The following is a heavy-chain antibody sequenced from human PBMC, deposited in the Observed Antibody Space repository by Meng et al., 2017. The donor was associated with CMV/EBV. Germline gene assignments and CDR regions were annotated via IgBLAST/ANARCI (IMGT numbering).Heavy chain of an antibody. CDR2: IYYSGST. Sequence: SSSSWGWIRQPPGKGLEWIGSIYYSGSTYYTPSLKSRVTISVDTSKNQFSLKLSSVTAADTAVYYCARVGWGYGDFWSGYNHNWFDPWGQGTLVTVSS. CDR3: ARVGWGYGDFWSGYNHNWFDP. V-gene: IGHV4-39*07. J-gene: IGHJ5*02. CDR1: SSSS. D-gene: IGHD3-3*01.